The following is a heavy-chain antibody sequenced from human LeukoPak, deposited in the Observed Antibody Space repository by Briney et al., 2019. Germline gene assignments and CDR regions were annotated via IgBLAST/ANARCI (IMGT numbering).Heavy chain of an antibody. CDR2: LYYSGST. V-gene: IGHV4-34*01. J-gene: IGHJ5*02. D-gene: IGHD2-15*01. CDR1: GGSFSGYC. Sequence: SETLSLTCAVYGGSFSGYCWSWIRQPPGKGLEWIGSLYYSGSTYYNPSLKSRVTISLDTSKNQFSLKLNSVTAADTAVYYCVTEPGYCTGGRCYGGWFDPWGQGTLVTVSS. CDR3: VTEPGYCTGGRCYGGWFDP.